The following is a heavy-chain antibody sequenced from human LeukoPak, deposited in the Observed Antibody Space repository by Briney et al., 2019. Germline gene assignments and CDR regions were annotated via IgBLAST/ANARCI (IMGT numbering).Heavy chain of an antibody. J-gene: IGHJ4*02. CDR2: ISGRGDTT. D-gene: IGHD1-14*01. CDR1: AFTFSSSG. Sequence: PGGSLRLSCAASAFTFSSSGMIWVRQAPGKGLEWVSAISGRGDTTYYADSVKGRFTISRDNAKNSLYLQMNSLRAEDTAVYYCARVRIAGDYFDYWGQGTLVTVSS. V-gene: IGHV3-23*01. CDR3: ARVRIAGDYFDY.